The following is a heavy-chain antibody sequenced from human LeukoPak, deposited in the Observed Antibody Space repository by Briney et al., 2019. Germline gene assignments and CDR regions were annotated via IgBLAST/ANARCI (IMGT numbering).Heavy chain of an antibody. CDR2: INHSGST. CDR3: AKIHDPDAFDI. CDR1: GGSFSDYY. V-gene: IGHV4-34*01. Sequence: NPSETLSLTCAVYGGSFSDYYWFWIRQPPGKGLEWIGEINHSGSTNYNLSLKSRVTMSVDTSKNQFSLKPSSMTAADTAVYYCAKIHDPDAFDIWGQGTVVTVSS. D-gene: IGHD1-1*01. J-gene: IGHJ3*02.